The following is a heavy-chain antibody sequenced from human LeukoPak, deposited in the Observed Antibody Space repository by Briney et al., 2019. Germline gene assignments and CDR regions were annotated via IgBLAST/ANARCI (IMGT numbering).Heavy chain of an antibody. V-gene: IGHV1-18*01. CDR2: ISAYNGNT. J-gene: IGHJ4*02. CDR3: ARGHGQQLVRFFFDY. CDR1: GYTFTSYG. Sequence: GASAKVSCKASGYTFTSYGISWVRRAPGQGLEWMGWISAYNGNTNYAQKLQGRVTMTTDTSTSTAYMELRSLRSDDTAVYYCARGHGQQLVRFFFDYWGQGTLVTVSS. D-gene: IGHD6-13*01.